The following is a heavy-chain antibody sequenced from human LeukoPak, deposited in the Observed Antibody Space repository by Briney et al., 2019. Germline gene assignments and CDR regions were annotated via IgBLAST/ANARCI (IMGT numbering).Heavy chain of an antibody. V-gene: IGHV3-7*01. Sequence: GGSLRPSCAASAFTFSSYWMSWVRQAPGKGLEWVANIKQDGSEKYYVDSVKGRFTIYRDNAKNSLHLQMNSLRGEDTALYYCATSQTTSGRYGNAFDIWGQGTMVTVSS. D-gene: IGHD6-19*01. J-gene: IGHJ3*02. CDR1: AFTFSSYW. CDR2: IKQDGSEK. CDR3: ATSQTTSGRYGNAFDI.